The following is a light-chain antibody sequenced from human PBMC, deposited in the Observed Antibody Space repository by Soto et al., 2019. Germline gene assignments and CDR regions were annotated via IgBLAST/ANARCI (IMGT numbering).Light chain of an antibody. CDR2: GAS. Sequence: EIVMTQSPATLSVSPGERATLSCRASQSVSSNLAWYQQKPGQAPRLLIYGASTRATGIPARFSGSGSGTEFTLTISILQSEDFAVYYCQQYGNSRGTFGQGTKVEIK. CDR1: QSVSSN. CDR3: QQYGNSRGT. V-gene: IGKV3-15*01. J-gene: IGKJ1*01.